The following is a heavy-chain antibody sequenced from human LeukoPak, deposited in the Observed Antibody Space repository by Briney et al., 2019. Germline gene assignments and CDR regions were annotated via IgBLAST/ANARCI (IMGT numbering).Heavy chain of an antibody. CDR2: ISGSGGST. V-gene: IGHV3-23*01. CDR1: GFILNNYA. Sequence: GGSLRLSCTVSGFILNNYAMSWVRQAPGKGLEWVSAISGSGGSTYYADSVKGRFTMSRDNSKNTLYLQMNSLRGEDTAVYYCAKDSRLAYWGQGTLVTVSS. D-gene: IGHD2-2*01. J-gene: IGHJ4*02. CDR3: AKDSRLAY.